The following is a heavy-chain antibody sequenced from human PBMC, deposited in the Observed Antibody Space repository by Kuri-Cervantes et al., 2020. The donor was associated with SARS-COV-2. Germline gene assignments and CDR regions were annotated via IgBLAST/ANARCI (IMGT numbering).Heavy chain of an antibody. Sequence: GESLKISCAASGFTFSGHWIHWVRQAPGKGLVWVSRINPDGSYTNNADSVKGRFTLSRDNAKNMLFLQMNSLRAEDTAVYYCVKDRSDYGDYVFAFDIWGQGTMVTVSS. CDR2: INPDGSYT. CDR1: GFTFSGHW. D-gene: IGHD4-17*01. J-gene: IGHJ3*02. V-gene: IGHV3-74*01. CDR3: VKDRSDYGDYVFAFDI.